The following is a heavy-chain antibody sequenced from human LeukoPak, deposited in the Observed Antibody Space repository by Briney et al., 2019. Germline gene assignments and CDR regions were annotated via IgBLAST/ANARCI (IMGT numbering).Heavy chain of an antibody. J-gene: IGHJ4*02. Sequence: GGSLRLSCAASGFTFSSYSMNWFRQAPGKGLKWVSYISSSSSTIYYADSVKGRFTISRENATNSLYLPMNRLRAEDTAVYYCARGVIAAAGTHAGDYWGQGTLVTVSS. CDR1: GFTFSSYS. CDR3: ARGVIAAAGTHAGDY. CDR2: ISSSSSTI. V-gene: IGHV3-48*04. D-gene: IGHD6-13*01.